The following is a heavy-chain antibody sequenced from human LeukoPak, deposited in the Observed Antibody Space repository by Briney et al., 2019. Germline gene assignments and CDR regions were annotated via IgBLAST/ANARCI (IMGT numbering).Heavy chain of an antibody. D-gene: IGHD6-6*01. CDR2: IIPIFGTA. CDR1: GGTFSSYA. CDR3: ARRYSSSYYMDV. V-gene: IGHV1-69*05. Sequence: RASVKVSCKASGGTFSSYAISWVRQAPGQGLEWMGGIIPIFGTANYAQKFQGRVTMTTDTSTSTAYMELRSLRSDDTAVYYCARRYSSSYYMDVWGKGTTVTISS. J-gene: IGHJ6*03.